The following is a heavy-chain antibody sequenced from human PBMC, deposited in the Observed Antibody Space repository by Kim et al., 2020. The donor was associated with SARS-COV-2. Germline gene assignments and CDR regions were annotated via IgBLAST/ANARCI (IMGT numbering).Heavy chain of an antibody. Sequence: ASVKVSCKASGYTFTSYYMHWVRQAPGQGLEWMGIINPSGGSTSYAQKFQGRVTMTRDTSTSTVYMELSSLRSEDTAVYYCARDGANKYNWNYGAFLGGEGDYWGQGTLVTVSS. D-gene: IGHD1-7*01. CDR1: GYTFTSYY. J-gene: IGHJ4*02. CDR2: INPSGGST. V-gene: IGHV1-46*01. CDR3: ARDGANKYNWNYGAFLGGEGDY.